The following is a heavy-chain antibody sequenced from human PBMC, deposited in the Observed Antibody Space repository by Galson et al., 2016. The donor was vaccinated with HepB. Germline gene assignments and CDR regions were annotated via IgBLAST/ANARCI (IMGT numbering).Heavy chain of an antibody. CDR1: GFTGKAHR. V-gene: IGHV3-7*01. CDR3: SRAMPGSYFA. Sequence: SLRPEGEAAGFTGKAHRMNWGRKAPGKGLERVANIRGDGIVSYYAESVRGRFTISRDNAKNSLYLQMNGLRVDDTAVYYCSRAMPGSYFAWGQGALVTVSS. D-gene: IGHD3-10*01. CDR2: IRGDGIVS. J-gene: IGHJ5*02.